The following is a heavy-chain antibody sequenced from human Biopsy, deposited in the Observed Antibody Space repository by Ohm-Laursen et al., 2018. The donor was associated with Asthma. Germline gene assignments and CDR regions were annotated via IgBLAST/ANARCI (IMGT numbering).Heavy chain of an antibody. D-gene: IGHD3-3*01. J-gene: IGHJ6*02. CDR1: GFTFSSYG. CDR3: AKDTEGRYDFWSGLSYNYYGMDV. V-gene: IGHV3-30*18. CDR2: ISYDGSNK. Sequence: SLRLSCAASGFTFSSYGMYWVRQAPGQGLEWVADISYDGSNKYYADSVKGRFTISRDNSKNTLYLQMNSLRAEDTAVYYCAKDTEGRYDFWSGLSYNYYGMDVWGQGTTVTVSS.